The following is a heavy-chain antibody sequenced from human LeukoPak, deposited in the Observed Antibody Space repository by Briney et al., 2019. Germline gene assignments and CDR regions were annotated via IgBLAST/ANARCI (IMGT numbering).Heavy chain of an antibody. V-gene: IGHV3-53*04. D-gene: IGHD3-22*01. CDR2: IYSGGST. CDR3: ARGNYYDSSGSSFDY. J-gene: IGHJ4*02. CDR1: GGSISSGGYF. Sequence: LSLTCTVSGGSISSGGYFWSWVRQAPGKGLEWVSVIYSGGSTYYADSVKGRFTISRHNSKNTLYLQMNSLRAEDTAVYYCARGNYYDSSGSSFDYWGQGTLVTVSS.